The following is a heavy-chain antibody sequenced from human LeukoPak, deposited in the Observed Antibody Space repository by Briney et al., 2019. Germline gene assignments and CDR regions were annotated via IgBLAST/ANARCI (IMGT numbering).Heavy chain of an antibody. V-gene: IGHV3-30-3*01. Sequence: GGSLRLSCAASGFTFSSYAMHWVRQAPGKGLEWVAVISYDGSNKYYADSVKGRFTISRDNSKNTLYLQMNSLRAEDTAVYYCARDYRQLAFDYWGQGTLVTVSS. CDR2: ISYDGSNK. CDR3: ARDYRQLAFDY. D-gene: IGHD6-13*01. CDR1: GFTFSSYA. J-gene: IGHJ4*02.